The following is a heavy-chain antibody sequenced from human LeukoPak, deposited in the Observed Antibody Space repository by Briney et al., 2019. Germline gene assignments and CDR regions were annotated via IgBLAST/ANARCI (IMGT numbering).Heavy chain of an antibody. Sequence: PGGSLRLSCTVSGFTVSSDSMNWVRQAPGKGLEWVSSISSSSSYIYYADSVKGRFTISRDNAKNSLYLQMNSLRAEDTAVYYCARSWGYYSDYWGQGTLVTVSS. V-gene: IGHV3-21*01. D-gene: IGHD3-16*01. CDR1: GFTVSSDS. CDR3: ARSWGYYSDY. J-gene: IGHJ4*02. CDR2: ISSSSSYI.